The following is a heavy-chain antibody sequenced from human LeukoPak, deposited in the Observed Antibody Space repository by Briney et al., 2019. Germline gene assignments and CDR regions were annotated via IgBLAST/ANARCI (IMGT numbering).Heavy chain of an antibody. D-gene: IGHD4-17*01. CDR1: GGSISSYY. CDR2: IYYSGST. CDR3: ARHSPSTVATPYAFDI. V-gene: IGHV4-59*08. J-gene: IGHJ3*02. Sequence: TPSETLSLTCTVSGGSISSYYWSWIRQPPGKGLEWIGYIYYSGSTNYNPSLKSRVTISVDTSKNQFSLKLSSVTAADTAVYYCARHSPSTVATPYAFDIWGQGTMVTVSS.